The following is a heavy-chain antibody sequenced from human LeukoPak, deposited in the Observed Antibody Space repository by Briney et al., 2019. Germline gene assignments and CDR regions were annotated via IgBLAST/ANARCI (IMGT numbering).Heavy chain of an antibody. CDR2: ISSDGTNK. V-gene: IGHV3-30*18. Sequence: GGSLRLSFAPSGFTFSSYGRHWVRQAPGKGLEWVAAISSDGTNKLYADSVEGRFTISRDNSKNTLYLQMNSLRPEDTSMYYCAKEDFGGSYFDYWGQGNLVTVSS. D-gene: IGHD3-10*01. CDR1: GFTFSSYG. J-gene: IGHJ4*02. CDR3: AKEDFGGSYFDY.